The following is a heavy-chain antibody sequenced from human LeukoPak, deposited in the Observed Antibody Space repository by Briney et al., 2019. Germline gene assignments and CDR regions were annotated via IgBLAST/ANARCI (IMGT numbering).Heavy chain of an antibody. CDR1: GITLSNYG. J-gene: IGHJ4*02. D-gene: IGHD3-22*01. Sequence: GGSLRLSCAVCGITLSNYGMSCVRQAPGKGLEWVAGISDRGGRTNYADSVKGRFTITRDNPKNTLYLQMNSLRAEDTAVYFCAKRGVVIRVILVGFHKEAYYFDSWGQGALVTVSS. V-gene: IGHV3-23*01. CDR3: AKRGVVIRVILVGFHKEAYYFDS. CDR2: ISDRGGRT.